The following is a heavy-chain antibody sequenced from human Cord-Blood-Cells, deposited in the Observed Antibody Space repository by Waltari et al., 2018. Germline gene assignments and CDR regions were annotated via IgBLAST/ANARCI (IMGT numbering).Heavy chain of an antibody. V-gene: IGHV4-39*01. CDR3: ARGAVAGTVFDY. CDR2: IHYSGST. D-gene: IGHD6-19*01. J-gene: IGHJ4*02. Sequence: QLQLQESGPGLVKPSETLSLTCTFSGGSISSSSYYRGWFRQPPGKGLEWIGSIHYSGSTYYNPSLKSRVTISVDTSKNQFSLKLSSVTAADTAVYYCARGAVAGTVFDYWGQGTLVTVSS. CDR1: GGSISSSSYY.